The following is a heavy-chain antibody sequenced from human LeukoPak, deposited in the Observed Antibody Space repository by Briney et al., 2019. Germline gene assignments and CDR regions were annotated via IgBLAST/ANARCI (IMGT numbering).Heavy chain of an antibody. Sequence: GGSLRLSSAASGFTFSSYWMHWVRQAPGKGLVWVSRINSDGSSTSYADSVKGRFTISRDNAKNTLYLQMNSLRAEDTAVYYCARGVLWFGEFTFDYWGQGTLVTVSS. CDR3: ARGVLWFGEFTFDY. CDR1: GFTFSSYW. J-gene: IGHJ4*02. V-gene: IGHV3-74*01. D-gene: IGHD3-10*01. CDR2: INSDGSST.